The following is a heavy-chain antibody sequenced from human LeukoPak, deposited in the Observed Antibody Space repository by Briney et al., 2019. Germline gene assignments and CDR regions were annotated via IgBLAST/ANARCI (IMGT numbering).Heavy chain of an antibody. D-gene: IGHD6-19*01. CDR1: GGSISSSSYY. CDR3: ARDDSSGGGFY. Sequence: SETLSLTCTVSGGSISSSSYYWGWIRQPPGKGLEWIGSIYYSGSTYYNPSLKSRVTISVDTSKNQFSLKLSSVTAADTAVYYCARDDSSGGGFYWGQGTLVTVSS. CDR2: IYYSGST. V-gene: IGHV4-39*07. J-gene: IGHJ4*02.